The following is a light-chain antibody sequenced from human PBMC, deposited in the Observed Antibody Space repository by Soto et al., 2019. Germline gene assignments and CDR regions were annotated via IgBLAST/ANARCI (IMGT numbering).Light chain of an antibody. CDR3: QQRSNWPPIT. CDR1: QSVSSY. V-gene: IGKV3-11*01. CDR2: DAS. Sequence: EILLTRSPGTLSLTPVRRSTLSCMSSQSVSSYLAWYQQKPGQAPRLLIYDASNRATGIPARFSGSGSGTDFTLTISRLEPEDFAVYYCQQRSNWPPITFGQGTRLEIK. J-gene: IGKJ5*01.